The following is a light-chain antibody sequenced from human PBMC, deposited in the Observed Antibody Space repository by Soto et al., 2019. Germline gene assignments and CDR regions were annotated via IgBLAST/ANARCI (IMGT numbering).Light chain of an antibody. CDR3: SSYTSISPPYV. CDR2: EVA. Sequence: QSVLSQPASVSVSPGQSITISCTGTSSDFGTYNCVSWYQQHPGKAPQLMIYEVANRPSGVSDRFSGSKSDNSASLTISGLQAEDEADYYCSSYTSISPPYVFGTGTKVTVL. CDR1: SSDFGTYNC. J-gene: IGLJ1*01. V-gene: IGLV2-14*01.